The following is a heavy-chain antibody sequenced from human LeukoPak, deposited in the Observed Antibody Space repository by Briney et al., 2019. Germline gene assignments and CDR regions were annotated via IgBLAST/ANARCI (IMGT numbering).Heavy chain of an antibody. Sequence: GRSLRLSCAASGFTFSSYGMHWVRQAPGKGLEWVAVISYDGSNKYYADSVKGRFTISRDNSKNTLYLQMNSLRAEDTAVYYCAKVCGTGCYLGDYWGQGTLVTVSS. CDR1: GFTFSSYG. V-gene: IGHV3-30*18. CDR3: AKVCGTGCYLGDY. D-gene: IGHD2-2*01. J-gene: IGHJ4*02. CDR2: ISYDGSNK.